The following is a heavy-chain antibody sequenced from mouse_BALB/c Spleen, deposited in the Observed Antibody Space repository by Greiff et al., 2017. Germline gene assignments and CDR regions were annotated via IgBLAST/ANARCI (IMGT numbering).Heavy chain of an antibody. J-gene: IGHJ4*01. D-gene: IGHD1-1*01. CDR3: ASCYGSSYGAMDY. V-gene: IGHV3-6*02. CDR2: ISYDGSN. Sequence: EVKLLESGPGLVKPSQSLSLTCSVTGYSITSGYYWNWIRQFPGNKLEWMGYISYDGSNNYNPSLKNRISITRDTSKNQFFLKLNSVTTEDTATYYCASCYGSSYGAMDYWGQGTSVTVSS. CDR1: GYSITSGYY.